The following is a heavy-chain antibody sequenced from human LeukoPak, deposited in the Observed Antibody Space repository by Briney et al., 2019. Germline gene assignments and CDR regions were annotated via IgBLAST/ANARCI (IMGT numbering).Heavy chain of an antibody. Sequence: GESLQISCKGSGYSFTSYWIGWVRQMPGKGLEWMGIIYPGDSDTRYSPSFQGQVTISADKSISTAYLQWSSLKASDTAMYYCARPSGYSGYDYLYYYYGMDVWGQGTTVTVSS. D-gene: IGHD5-12*01. CDR1: GYSFTSYW. CDR2: IYPGDSDT. V-gene: IGHV5-51*01. CDR3: ARPSGYSGYDYLYYYYGMDV. J-gene: IGHJ6*02.